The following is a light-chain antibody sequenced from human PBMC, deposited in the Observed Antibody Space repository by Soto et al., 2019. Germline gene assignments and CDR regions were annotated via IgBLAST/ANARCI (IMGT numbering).Light chain of an antibody. CDR1: QSVSSK. CDR2: RAS. Sequence: EIVMTQSPATLSVSPGERATLSCRASQSVSSKLAWYQQKPGQAPRRLIYRASTRATDITARFSGSGSGTEFTLTISSLQSEDFAVYYCEQYNNWPPATFGQGTRVEIK. CDR3: EQYNNWPPAT. V-gene: IGKV3-15*01. J-gene: IGKJ1*01.